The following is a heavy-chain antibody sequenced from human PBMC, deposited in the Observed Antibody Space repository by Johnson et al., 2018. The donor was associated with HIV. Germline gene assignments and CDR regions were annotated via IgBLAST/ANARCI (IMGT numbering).Heavy chain of an antibody. D-gene: IGHD3-10*01. CDR2: LSGSGGST. V-gene: IGHV3-23*01. J-gene: IGHJ3*01. CDR3: AKDLNYGSYLLGFDV. Sequence: WVRQAPGKGLEWVSALSGSGGSTYYAGSVRGRFTISRDNSKNTVYLQMNSLRAEDTALYYCAKDLNYGSYLLGFDVWGQGTMVTVSS.